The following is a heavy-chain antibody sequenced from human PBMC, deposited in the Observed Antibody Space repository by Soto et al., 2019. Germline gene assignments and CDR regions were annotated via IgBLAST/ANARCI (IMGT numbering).Heavy chain of an antibody. V-gene: IGHV3-23*01. CDR2: ISGSGGST. Sequence: GGFLRLSCAASGFTFSSYAMSWVRQAPGKGLEWVSAISGSGGSTYYADSVKGRFTISRDNSKNTLYLQMNSLRAEDTAVYYATGQLLRYYYYGMDVWGQGTTVTVSS. J-gene: IGHJ6*02. CDR1: GFTFSSYA. D-gene: IGHD2-2*01. CDR3: TGQLLRYYYYGMDV.